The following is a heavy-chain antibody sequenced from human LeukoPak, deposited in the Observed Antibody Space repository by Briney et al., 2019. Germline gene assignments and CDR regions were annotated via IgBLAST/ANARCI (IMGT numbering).Heavy chain of an antibody. J-gene: IGHJ4*02. V-gene: IGHV3-74*01. Sequence: PGGSLRLSCAASGFTFSKYWMLWVRQAPGKGLESVSRINTDGTVTTYADSVKGRFTVSRDNADNTMFLQMNSVRDEDTAVYYCATKHWLAPPTDSWGQGTPVTVSS. CDR1: GFTFSKYW. CDR3: ATKHWLAPPTDS. CDR2: INTDGTVT. D-gene: IGHD6-19*01.